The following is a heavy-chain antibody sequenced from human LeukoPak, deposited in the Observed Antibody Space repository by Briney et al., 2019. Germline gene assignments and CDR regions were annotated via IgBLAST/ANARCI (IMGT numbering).Heavy chain of an antibody. CDR2: ISAYNGNT. J-gene: IGHJ3*02. Sequence: ASLKVSCKASGYTFTSYGISWVRQAPGQGLEWMGWISAYNGNTNYAQKLQGRVTMTTDTSTSTAYMELRSMRSNDTAVYYCARGTGVGSQPDAFDIWGQGTMVTVSS. D-gene: IGHD1-14*01. CDR1: GYTFTSYG. CDR3: ARGTGVGSQPDAFDI. V-gene: IGHV1-18*01.